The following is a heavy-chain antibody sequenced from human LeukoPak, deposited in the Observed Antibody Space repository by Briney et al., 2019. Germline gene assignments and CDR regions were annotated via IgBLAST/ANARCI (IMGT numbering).Heavy chain of an antibody. J-gene: IGHJ1*01. D-gene: IGHD3-22*01. Sequence: KPSETLSLTCAVYGGSFSGYYWSWIRQPPGKGLEWIGEINHSGSTNYNPSLKSRVTISVDTSKNQFSLKLSSVTAADTAVYYCARVGLLHYGYFQHWGQGTLVTVSS. CDR3: ARVGLLHYGYFQH. CDR1: GGSFSGYY. V-gene: IGHV4-34*01. CDR2: INHSGST.